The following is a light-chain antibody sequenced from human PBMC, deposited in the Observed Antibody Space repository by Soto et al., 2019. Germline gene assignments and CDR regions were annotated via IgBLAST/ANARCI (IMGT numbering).Light chain of an antibody. CDR1: SSDVGGYNF. Sequence: QSALTQPASVSGSPGQSITISCTGASSDVGGYNFVSWFQHHPGKAPKLMIYDVSSRPSGVSNRFSGSKSGNTASLTISGLQAEDEADYYCSSYTGTSTLFGGGTKVTVL. V-gene: IGLV2-14*03. CDR3: SSYTGTSTL. CDR2: DVS. J-gene: IGLJ2*01.